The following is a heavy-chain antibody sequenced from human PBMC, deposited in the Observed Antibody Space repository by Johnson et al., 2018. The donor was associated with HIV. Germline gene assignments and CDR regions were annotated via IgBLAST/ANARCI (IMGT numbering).Heavy chain of an antibody. V-gene: IGHV3-20*04. Sequence: EVQLVESGGGVVRPGGSLRLSCTASGFTFDDFGMSWVRQAPGKGLEWVSGINWNGGSTGYADSVKGRFPISRDNAKNSLYLQMNSLRAEDSGIYYCARDATPWGGDYVGYAFDLWGQGTVVTVYS. CDR3: ARDATPWGGDYVGYAFDL. J-gene: IGHJ3*01. D-gene: IGHD4-17*01. CDR2: INWNGGST. CDR1: GFTFDDFG.